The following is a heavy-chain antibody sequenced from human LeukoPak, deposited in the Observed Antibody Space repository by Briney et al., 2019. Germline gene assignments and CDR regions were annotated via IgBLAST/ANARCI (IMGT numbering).Heavy chain of an antibody. J-gene: IGHJ4*02. D-gene: IGHD5-24*01. CDR3: AKRSGKMATGNFDY. CDR1: GFTFSSYG. V-gene: IGHV3-30*02. CDR2: IRYDGSNK. Sequence: PGGSLRLSCAASGFTFSSYGMHWVRQAPGKGLEWVAFIRYDGSNKYYADSVKGRFTISRDNSKNTLYLQMNSLRAEDTAVYYCAKRSGKMATGNFDYWGQGTLVPVSS.